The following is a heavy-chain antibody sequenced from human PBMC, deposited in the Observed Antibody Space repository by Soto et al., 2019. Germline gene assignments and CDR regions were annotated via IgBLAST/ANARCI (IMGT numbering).Heavy chain of an antibody. V-gene: IGHV6-1*01. J-gene: IGHJ5*02. D-gene: IGHD3-10*01. Sequence: SQTLSLTCAISGDSVSSKNAAWNWFRQSPSRGLEWLGRTYYRSKWSSDYEVSVKSRIRINSDTSKNQFSLQLNSVTPEDTAVYFWSTGRTSGNYYPWGQGPLVTVSS. CDR3: STGRTSGNYYP. CDR2: TYYRSKWSS. CDR1: GDSVSSKNAA.